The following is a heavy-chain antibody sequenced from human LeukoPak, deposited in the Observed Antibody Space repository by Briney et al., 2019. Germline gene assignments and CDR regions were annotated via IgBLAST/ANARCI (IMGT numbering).Heavy chain of an antibody. V-gene: IGHV1-2*04. CDR1: GYTFTGYY. Sequence: ASVKVSCTASGYTFTGYYMHWVRQAPGQGLEWMGWINPNSGGTNYAQKFQGWVTMTRDTSISTAYMELSRLRSDDTAVYYCARDESSGYYDYWGQGTLVTVSS. D-gene: IGHD3-22*01. CDR2: INPNSGGT. CDR3: ARDESSGYYDY. J-gene: IGHJ4*02.